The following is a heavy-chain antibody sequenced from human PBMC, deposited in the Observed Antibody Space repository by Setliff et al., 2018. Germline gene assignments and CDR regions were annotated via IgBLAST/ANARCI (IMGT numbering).Heavy chain of an antibody. CDR1: GGTFSSYD. CDR3: ATSTWELGGFDY. J-gene: IGHJ4*02. D-gene: IGHD1-26*01. V-gene: IGHV1-69*06. Sequence: SVKVSCKASGGTFSSYDISWVRQAPGQGLEWMGRIIPIFGTANYAQKFQGRVTMTEDTSTDTAYMELSSLRSEDTAVYYCATSTWELGGFDYWGQGTLVTVSS. CDR2: IIPIFGTA.